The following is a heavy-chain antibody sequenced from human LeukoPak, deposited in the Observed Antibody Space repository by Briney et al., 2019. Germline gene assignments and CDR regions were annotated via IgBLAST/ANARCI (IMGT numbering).Heavy chain of an antibody. CDR2: ISSSSSYI. V-gene: IGHV3-21*01. Sequence: GGSLRLSCAASGFTFSSYSMNWVRQAPGKGLEWVSSISSSSSYIYYADSAKGRFTISRDNAKNSLYLQMNSLRAEDTAVYYCASRRRGATLSDYWGQGTLVTVSS. D-gene: IGHD1-26*01. CDR1: GFTFSSYS. CDR3: ASRRRGATLSDY. J-gene: IGHJ4*02.